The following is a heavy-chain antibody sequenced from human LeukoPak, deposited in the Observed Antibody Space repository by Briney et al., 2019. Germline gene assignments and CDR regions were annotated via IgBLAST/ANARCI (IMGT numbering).Heavy chain of an antibody. CDR1: GFTFRSYG. Sequence: GGSLRLSCAASGFTFRSYGLSWSRQAPGKGLEWVSYISSAGGNINYADSVKGRFIISRDNGKNSLYLQMNSLRAEDTAVYYCAIWMGNNGDFTGPLDYWGQGTLVTVSS. CDR3: AIWMGNNGDFTGPLDY. D-gene: IGHD2-8*01. J-gene: IGHJ4*02. V-gene: IGHV3-48*01. CDR2: ISSAGGNI.